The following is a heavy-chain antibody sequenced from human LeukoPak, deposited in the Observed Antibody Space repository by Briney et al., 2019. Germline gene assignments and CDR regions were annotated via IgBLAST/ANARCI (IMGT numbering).Heavy chain of an antibody. Sequence: SETLSLTCTVSGGSISSGSHYWSWIRQPAGKGLEWIGRIQTSGSTNYNPSLKSRVTISVDTSKNQFSLKLSSVTAADTAVYYCASRGYNYESSGYYYWGQGTLVTVSS. J-gene: IGHJ4*02. CDR1: GGSISSGSHY. D-gene: IGHD3-22*01. CDR3: ASRGYNYESSGYYY. V-gene: IGHV4-61*02. CDR2: IQTSGST.